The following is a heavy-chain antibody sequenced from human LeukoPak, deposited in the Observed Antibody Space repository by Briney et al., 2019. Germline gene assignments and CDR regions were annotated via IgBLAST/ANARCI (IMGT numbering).Heavy chain of an antibody. CDR1: GYTFTSYG. V-gene: IGHV1-18*01. Sequence: ASVKVSCKASGYTFTSYGVSWVRQAPGQGREWMGWISTYNGHTNYAQNLQGRVTLTTDTSTSTAYMELRSLRSDDTAVYYCARGSYGDYRGQGTLVTVSS. J-gene: IGHJ4*02. D-gene: IGHD1-26*01. CDR2: ISTYNGHT. CDR3: ARGSYGDY.